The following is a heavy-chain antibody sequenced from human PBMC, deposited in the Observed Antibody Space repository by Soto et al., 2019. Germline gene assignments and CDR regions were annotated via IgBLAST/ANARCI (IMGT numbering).Heavy chain of an antibody. CDR2: ITPILDVA. D-gene: IGHD6-25*01. J-gene: IGHJ5*02. V-gene: IGHV1-69*02. CDR1: GGTFRTYT. CDR3: ASSIQDDIGAAGATAIWFDP. Sequence: QVQLVQSGAEVKRPGSSVKVSCQTSGGTFRTYTINWVRQAPGQGLEWMGRITPILDVANYAQKFQDRVTEHAHKPTSTARMESRGLRSEDTAVYYCASSIQDDIGAAGATAIWFDPWGQGTLVTVSS.